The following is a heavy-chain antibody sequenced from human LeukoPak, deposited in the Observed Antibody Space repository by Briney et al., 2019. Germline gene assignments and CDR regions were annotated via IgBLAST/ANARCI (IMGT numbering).Heavy chain of an antibody. J-gene: IGHJ4*02. D-gene: IGHD6-19*01. V-gene: IGHV4-61*01. CDR1: GGSVSSASYY. CDR3: ARDPPVAGTS. CDR2: IYASGNT. Sequence: SETLSLTCTVSGGSVSSASYYWTWIRQPPGKGLEWIGYIYASGNTNYNPSPKSRVTISVDTSKNQFSLKLSSVTAADTAVYYCARDPPVAGTSWGQGTLVTVSP.